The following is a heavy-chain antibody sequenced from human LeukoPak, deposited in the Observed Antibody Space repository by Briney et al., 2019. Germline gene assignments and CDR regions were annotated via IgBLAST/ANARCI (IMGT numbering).Heavy chain of an antibody. V-gene: IGHV3-23*01. CDR1: GFTFSSYA. D-gene: IGHD6-19*01. Sequence: PGGSLRLSCAASGFTFSSYAMSWVRQAPGKGLEWVSGISDSGGSTYYADSVKGRFTISRDNSKNTLYLQMSSLRAEDTAVYYCAKGLYSSGWYFFDYWGQGTLVTVSS. J-gene: IGHJ4*02. CDR2: ISDSGGST. CDR3: AKGLYSSGWYFFDY.